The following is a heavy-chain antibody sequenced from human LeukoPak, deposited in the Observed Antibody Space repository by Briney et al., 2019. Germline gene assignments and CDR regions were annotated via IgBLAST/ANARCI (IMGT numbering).Heavy chain of an antibody. V-gene: IGHV3-30*02. CDR1: GFTFSSYG. CDR3: AKEVLTPPLRCSGGSCYDDAFDI. D-gene: IGHD2-15*01. J-gene: IGHJ3*02. CDR2: IRYDGTNK. Sequence: GGSLRLSCAASGFTFSSYGMHWVRQAPGKGLEWVAFIRYDGTNKYYADSVKGRFTISRDNSKNTLYLQMNSLRAEDTAVYYCAKEVLTPPLRCSGGSCYDDAFDIWGQGTMVTVSS.